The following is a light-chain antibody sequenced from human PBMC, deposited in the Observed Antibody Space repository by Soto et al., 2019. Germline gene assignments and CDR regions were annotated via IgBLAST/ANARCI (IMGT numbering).Light chain of an antibody. CDR1: QSISSW. V-gene: IGKV1-5*03. CDR3: QHYNTYPWT. J-gene: IGKJ1*01. Sequence: PSILSASVGDRVTITCRASQSISSWLAWYQQKPGKAPNLLIHKASHLESGVPSRFSGSGSGTEFTLTISSLQPGDFATYYCQHYNTYPWTFGQGTKVDIK. CDR2: KAS.